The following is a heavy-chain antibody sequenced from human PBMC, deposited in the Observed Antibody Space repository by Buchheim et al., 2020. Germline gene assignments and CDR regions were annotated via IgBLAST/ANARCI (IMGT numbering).Heavy chain of an antibody. J-gene: IGHJ6*02. CDR2: ISSSSSYT. CDR1: GFTFSDYY. CDR3: ARTPVVVVAATADGQGGMDV. Sequence: QVQLVESGGGLVKPGGSLRLSCAASGFTFSDYYVSWIRQAPGKGLEWVSYISSSSSYTNYADSVKGRFTISRDNAKNSLYLQMNSLRAEDTAVYYCARTPVVVVAATADGQGGMDVWGQGTT. V-gene: IGHV3-11*06. D-gene: IGHD2-15*01.